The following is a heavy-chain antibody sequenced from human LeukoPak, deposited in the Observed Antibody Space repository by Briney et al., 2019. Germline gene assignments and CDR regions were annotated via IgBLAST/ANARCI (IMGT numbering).Heavy chain of an antibody. Sequence: ASVKVFCKASGYTFTGYYMHWVRQAPGQGLEWMGWINPNSGGTNYAQKFQGRVTMTRDTSISTAYMELSRLRSDDTAVYYCARDWAGAYGDSFDYWGQGTLVTVSS. J-gene: IGHJ4*02. V-gene: IGHV1-2*02. CDR2: INPNSGGT. CDR3: ARDWAGAYGDSFDY. CDR1: GYTFTGYY. D-gene: IGHD4-17*01.